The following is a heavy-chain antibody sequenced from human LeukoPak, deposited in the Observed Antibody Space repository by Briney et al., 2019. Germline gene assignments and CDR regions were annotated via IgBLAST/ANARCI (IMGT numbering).Heavy chain of an antibody. CDR2: ISLTGLT. CDR1: GGSTSNINW. D-gene: IGHD2/OR15-2a*01. J-gene: IGHJ4*02. Sequence: PPGTRSPTCLVAGGSTSNINWGCCVRQPPGQGLEWIGEISLTGLTHYNPSLESRVTVSLDKSKNQLSLNLTSVTAADTAVYYCSSENGAFYPCGYWGQGTLVTVLS. CDR3: SSENGAFYPCGY. V-gene: IGHV4-4*03.